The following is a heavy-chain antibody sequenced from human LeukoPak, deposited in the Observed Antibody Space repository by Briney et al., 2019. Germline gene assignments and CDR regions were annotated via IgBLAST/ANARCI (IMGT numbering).Heavy chain of an antibody. CDR1: GGSISSSNW. CDR3: ARWYYYDSSGYWYYFDY. Sequence: SETLSLTCAVSGGSISSSNWWSWVRQPPGKGLEWIGEIYHSGSTNYNPSLKRRVTISVDKSKNQFSLKLSSVTAADTAVYYCARWYYYDSSGYWYYFDYWGQGTLVTVSS. D-gene: IGHD3-22*01. CDR2: IYHSGST. V-gene: IGHV4-4*02. J-gene: IGHJ4*02.